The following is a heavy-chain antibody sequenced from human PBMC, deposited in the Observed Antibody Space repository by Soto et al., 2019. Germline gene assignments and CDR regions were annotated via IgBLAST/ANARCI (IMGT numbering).Heavy chain of an antibody. CDR2: ISDGGKT. CDR3: SRDHTSGGYDY. Sequence: WGSLRLSCSAPWFSFNNIYMSCVRQAPGKGLEWVSTISDGGKTFYADSVKGRFTLSRDNFKNTLFLQMSSLRVEDTAVYYCSRDHTSGGYDYRGQGTLVTVSS. V-gene: IGHV3-53*01. D-gene: IGHD5-12*01. CDR1: WFSFNNIY. J-gene: IGHJ4*02.